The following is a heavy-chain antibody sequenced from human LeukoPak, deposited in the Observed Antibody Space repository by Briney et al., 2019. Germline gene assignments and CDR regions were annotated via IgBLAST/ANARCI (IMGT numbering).Heavy chain of an antibody. D-gene: IGHD5-24*01. Sequence: PGGSLRLSCAASEFTFNNYAMNWVRQAPGKGLQWVSTISGGGGTTYYADSVKGRFTISRDNSKNTLYLQMNSLRAEDTALYYCAKGRRDAYNFDFDYWGQGTLVTVSS. V-gene: IGHV3-23*01. J-gene: IGHJ4*02. CDR1: EFTFNNYA. CDR2: ISGGGGTT. CDR3: AKGRRDAYNFDFDY.